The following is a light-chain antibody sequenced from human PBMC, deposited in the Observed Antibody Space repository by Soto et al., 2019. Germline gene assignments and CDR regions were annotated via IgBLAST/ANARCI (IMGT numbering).Light chain of an antibody. Sequence: QSALTQPASVSGSPGQSITISCTGASSDVGGYNYVSWYQHHPGKAPKLMIYEVSNRPSGVSNRFSGSKSGNTAYLTISGLQAEDEADYYCSSYTTPNTLLLGTGTKVTVL. J-gene: IGLJ1*01. CDR3: SSYTTPNTLL. CDR1: SSDVGGYNY. V-gene: IGLV2-14*01. CDR2: EVS.